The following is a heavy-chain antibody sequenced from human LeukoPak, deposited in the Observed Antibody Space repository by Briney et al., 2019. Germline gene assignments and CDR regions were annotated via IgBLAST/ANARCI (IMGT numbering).Heavy chain of an antibody. CDR2: ISISGSKT. CDR3: ANGIRPNDY. J-gene: IGHJ4*02. CDR1: GFTFSSHW. D-gene: IGHD1-1*01. Sequence: GGSLRLSCAASGFTFSSHWMTWVRQAPGKGLEWVSAISISGSKTYYADSVKGRFTISRDNSKNTLYLQMNSLRAEDTAVYYCANGIRPNDYWGQGTQVTVSS. V-gene: IGHV3-23*01.